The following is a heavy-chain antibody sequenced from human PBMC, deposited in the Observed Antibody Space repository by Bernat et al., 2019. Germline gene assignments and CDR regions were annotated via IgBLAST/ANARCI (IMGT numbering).Heavy chain of an antibody. Sequence: CVASGFTFSNYGMHWVRQAPGKGLEWVSIIWYDVRNEDYADSVKGRFTISRDNSQNTLYLQMNSLRADDTDVYYCAREASRIIRQFDYWGKGNLV. CDR2: IWYDVRNE. D-gene: IGHD1-14*01. V-gene: IGHV3-33*01. CDR1: GFTFSNYG. CDR3: AREASRIIRQFDY. J-gene: IGHJ4*02.